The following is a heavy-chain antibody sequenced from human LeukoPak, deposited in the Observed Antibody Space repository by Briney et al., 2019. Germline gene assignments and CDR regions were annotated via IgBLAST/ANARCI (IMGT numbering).Heavy chain of an antibody. Sequence: WRIYTSGSTNYNPSLKSRVTMSVDTSKNQFSLKLSSVTAADTAVYYCARADLFGVVIDYWGQGTLVTVSS. J-gene: IGHJ4*02. D-gene: IGHD3-3*01. V-gene: IGHV4-4*07. CDR3: ARADLFGVVIDY. CDR2: IYTSGST.